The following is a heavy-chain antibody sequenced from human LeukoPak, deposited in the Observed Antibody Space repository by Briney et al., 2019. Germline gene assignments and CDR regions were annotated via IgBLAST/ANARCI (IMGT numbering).Heavy chain of an antibody. CDR2: IRYDGSDK. Sequence: GGSLRLSCAASGFTFSNYGMHWVRQAPGKGLEWVAFIRYDGSDKYYADSVKGRLAISRDNSKKTLYLQMNSLRAEDTAVYYCAKEYAGSHYYYYYMDVWGKGTTVTVSS. V-gene: IGHV3-30*02. CDR3: AKEYAGSHYYYYYMDV. CDR1: GFTFSNYG. J-gene: IGHJ6*03.